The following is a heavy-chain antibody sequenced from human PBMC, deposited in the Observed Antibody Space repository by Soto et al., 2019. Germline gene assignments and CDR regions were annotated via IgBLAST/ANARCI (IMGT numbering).Heavy chain of an antibody. CDR2: INPSGGST. CDR3: ARAQSIAAAGRTPFDY. J-gene: IGHJ4*02. Sequence: QVQLVQSGAEVKKPGASVKVSCKASGYTFTSYYMHWVRQAPGQGLEWMGIINPSGGSTSYAQKFQGRVTMTRDTSTSTVYMELSSLRSEDTAVYYCARAQSIAAAGRTPFDYWGQGTLVTVSS. D-gene: IGHD6-13*01. CDR1: GYTFTSYY. V-gene: IGHV1-46*03.